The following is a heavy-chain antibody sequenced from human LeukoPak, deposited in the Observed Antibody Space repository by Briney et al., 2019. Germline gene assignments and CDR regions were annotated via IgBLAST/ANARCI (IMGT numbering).Heavy chain of an antibody. CDR1: GFSFTTHA. J-gene: IGHJ1*01. Sequence: GGSLRLSCVASGFSFTTHAMGWVRQAPGKGLEWVSHISGSGGSTKYSGSVKGRFTISRDNSKNTLYLQMNSLRAEDTAVYYCAKDHYDILTGPSDFQHWGQGTLVTVSS. CDR3: AKDHYDILTGPSDFQH. D-gene: IGHD3-9*01. CDR2: ISGSGGST. V-gene: IGHV3-23*01.